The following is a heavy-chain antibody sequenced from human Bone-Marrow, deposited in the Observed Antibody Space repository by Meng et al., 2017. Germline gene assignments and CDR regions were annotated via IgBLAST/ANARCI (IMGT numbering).Heavy chain of an antibody. Sequence: SETLSLTCAVYGGSFSGYYWSWIRQPPGKGLEWIGEINHSGSTNYNPSLKSRVTISVDTSKNQFSLKLSSVTAADTAVYYCARKYDLYSSGWYSAFDIWGQGTMVTVSS. CDR3: ARKYDLYSSGWYSAFDI. J-gene: IGHJ3*02. CDR1: GGSFSGYY. D-gene: IGHD6-19*01. CDR2: INHSGST. V-gene: IGHV4-34*01.